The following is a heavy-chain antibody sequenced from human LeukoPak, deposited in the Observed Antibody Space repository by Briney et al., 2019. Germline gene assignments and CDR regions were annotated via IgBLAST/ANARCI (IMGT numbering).Heavy chain of an antibody. J-gene: IGHJ5*02. Sequence: GASVKVSCKASGYTLTSYSIHWVRQAPGQGLEWMGMINPSDGGTTYAQKFQGRVTMTGDTSTRAVYMEMSSLRSEDTAVYYCARDPTVITSSRITVFGVVKSPHNWFDPWGQGTLVTVSS. CDR2: INPSDGGT. CDR1: GYTLTSYS. D-gene: IGHD3-3*01. CDR3: ARDPTVITSSRITVFGVVKSPHNWFDP. V-gene: IGHV1-46*01.